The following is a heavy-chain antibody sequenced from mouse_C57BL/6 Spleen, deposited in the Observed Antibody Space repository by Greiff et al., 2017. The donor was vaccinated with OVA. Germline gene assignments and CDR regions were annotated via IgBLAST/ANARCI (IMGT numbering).Heavy chain of an antibody. Sequence: VQLKQSVAELVRPGASVKLSCTASGFNIKNTYMHWVKQRPEQGLEWIGRLDPANGNTKYAPKFQGKATITADTSSNTAYLQLSSLTSEDTAIYYCARFGDYYGSSYGYFDVWGTGTTVTVSS. J-gene: IGHJ1*03. D-gene: IGHD1-1*01. CDR3: ARFGDYYGSSYGYFDV. V-gene: IGHV14-3*01. CDR2: LDPANGNT. CDR1: GFNIKNTY.